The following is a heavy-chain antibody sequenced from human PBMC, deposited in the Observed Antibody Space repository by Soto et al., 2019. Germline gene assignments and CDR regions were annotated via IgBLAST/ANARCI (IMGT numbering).Heavy chain of an antibody. J-gene: IGHJ4*02. D-gene: IGHD1-26*01. V-gene: IGHV3-74*01. CDR3: SRGGGFSGNYL. CDR2: IDTDGSTT. Sequence: EVQLVESGGGLVQPGGSLRLSCAASGFSFSDYWMHWVRQAPGKGLVWVSCIDTDGSTTTYADSVKGRFTISRDNVKNTLYLQMDSLRAEDTALYDCSRGGGFSGNYLGGQGTLVTVSS. CDR1: GFSFSDYW.